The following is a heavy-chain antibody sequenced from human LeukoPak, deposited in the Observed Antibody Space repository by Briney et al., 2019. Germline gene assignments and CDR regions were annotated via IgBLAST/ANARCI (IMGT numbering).Heavy chain of an antibody. Sequence: GGSLRLSCAASGFTFSSYSMNWVRQAPGRGLEWVSYISSSSSTIYYAHSVKGRFTISRDNAKNSLYLQMNSLRAEDTAVYYCARTQSRDAFDIWGHGTMVTVSS. J-gene: IGHJ3*02. V-gene: IGHV3-48*01. CDR1: GFTFSSYS. CDR2: ISSSSSTI. CDR3: ARTQSRDAFDI. D-gene: IGHD4-11*01.